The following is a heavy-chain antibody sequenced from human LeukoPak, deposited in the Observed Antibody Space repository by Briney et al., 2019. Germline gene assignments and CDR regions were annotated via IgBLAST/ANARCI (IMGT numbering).Heavy chain of an antibody. D-gene: IGHD1-26*01. CDR1: GFTFDDYA. V-gene: IGHV3-9*01. J-gene: IGHJ6*02. Sequence: GGSLRLSCAASGFTFDDYAMHWVRQAPGKGLEWVSGISWNSGSIGYADSVKGRFTISRDNAKNSLYLQMNSLRAEDTALYYCAKDILGGSCYYYGMDVWGQGTTVTVSS. CDR3: AKDILGGSCYYYGMDV. CDR2: ISWNSGSI.